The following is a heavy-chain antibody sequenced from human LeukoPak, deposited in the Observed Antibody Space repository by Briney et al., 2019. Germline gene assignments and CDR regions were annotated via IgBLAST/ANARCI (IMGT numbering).Heavy chain of an antibody. J-gene: IGHJ4*02. CDR3: ARESTYYYGSGTPGETDY. V-gene: IGHV1-2*02. CDR1: GYTFTGYY. Sequence: ASVKVSCKASGYTFTGYYMHWVRQAPGQGLEWMGWINPKSGGTNYAQKLQGRVTMTTDTSTSTAYMELRSLRSDDTAVYYCARESTYYYGSGTPGETDYWGQGTLVTVSS. D-gene: IGHD3-10*01. CDR2: INPKSGGT.